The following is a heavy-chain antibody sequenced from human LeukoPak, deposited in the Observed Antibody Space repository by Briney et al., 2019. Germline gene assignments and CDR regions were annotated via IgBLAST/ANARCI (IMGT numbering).Heavy chain of an antibody. V-gene: IGHV1-2*02. CDR2: INPNSGGT. Sequence: ASVKVSCKASGYTFTGYYIHWMRQAPGQGLEWMGWINPNSGGTKYAQKFQGRVTMTRDTSISTAYMELSGLISDDTAVYYCAREEIVVAGQDDFDIWGQGTMVTVSS. J-gene: IGHJ3*02. CDR3: AREEIVVAGQDDFDI. D-gene: IGHD6-19*01. CDR1: GYTFTGYY.